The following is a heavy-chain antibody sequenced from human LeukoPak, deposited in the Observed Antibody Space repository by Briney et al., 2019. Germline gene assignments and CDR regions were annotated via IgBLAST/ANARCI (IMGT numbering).Heavy chain of an antibody. Sequence: GGSLRLSCAASGFTFSSYAMSWVRQAPGKGLKWVSTITTGGPNTYYADSVKGRFTVSRDDSKNTLYLQMNSLRAEDTAVYYCAKDGGLWVSAHWGDSWGRGTLVTVSS. CDR1: GFTFSSYA. D-gene: IGHD7-27*01. J-gene: IGHJ4*02. CDR3: AKDGGLWVSAHWGDS. V-gene: IGHV3-23*01. CDR2: ITTGGPNT.